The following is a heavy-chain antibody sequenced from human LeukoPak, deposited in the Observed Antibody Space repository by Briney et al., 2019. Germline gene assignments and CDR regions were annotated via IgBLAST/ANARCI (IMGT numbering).Heavy chain of an antibody. CDR3: VRDLTIVGVAQVHH. D-gene: IGHD1-26*01. Sequence: GGSLRLSCAASGFTFSIYTMNWVRQAPGKGLEWISYISTNRGTIWYADSVKGRFSISRDNAKNSLFLHMNSLRAEDTAVYYCVRDLTIVGVAQVHHWGQGTLVTVSS. CDR1: GFTFSIYT. CDR2: ISTNRGTI. J-gene: IGHJ5*02. V-gene: IGHV3-48*01.